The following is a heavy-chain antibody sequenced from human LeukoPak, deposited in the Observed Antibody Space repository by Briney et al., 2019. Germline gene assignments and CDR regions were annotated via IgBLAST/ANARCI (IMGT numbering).Heavy chain of an antibody. V-gene: IGHV3-20*04. CDR3: ARVYYDFWSGYFDY. CDR1: GFTFDDYG. D-gene: IGHD3-3*01. J-gene: IGHJ4*02. CDR2: INWNGGST. Sequence: GRSLRLSCAASGFTFDDYGMSWVRQAPGKGLEWVSGINWNGGSTGYADSVKGRFTISGDNAKNSLYLQMNSLRAEDTALYYCARVYYDFWSGYFDYWGQGTLVTVSS.